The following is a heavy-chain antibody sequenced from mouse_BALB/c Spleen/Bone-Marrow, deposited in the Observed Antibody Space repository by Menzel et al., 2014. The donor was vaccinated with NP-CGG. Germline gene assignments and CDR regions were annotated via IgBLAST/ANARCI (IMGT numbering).Heavy chain of an antibody. Sequence: EVHLVESGGALVQPGGSRKLSCAASGFTFSSFGMHWVRQAPERGLEWDAYISSGSSTIFYAVTVKGRFTISRDNPKNTLFLQMTSLRSEDTAMYYCTRGGNWEDFDYWGQGTTLTVSS. D-gene: IGHD4-1*01. J-gene: IGHJ2*01. V-gene: IGHV5-17*02. CDR3: TRGGNWEDFDY. CDR2: ISSGSSTI. CDR1: GFTFSSFG.